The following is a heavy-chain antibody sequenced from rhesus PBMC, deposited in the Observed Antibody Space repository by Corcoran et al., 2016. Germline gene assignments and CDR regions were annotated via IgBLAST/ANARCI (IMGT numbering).Heavy chain of an antibody. CDR2: SGGRSVGT. V-gene: IGHV4-165*02. Sequence: QVQLQESGPGLVKPSETLSLTCAVSGGSISGYYWNWIRQPPGKGLEGRGWIGGSGGRSVGTAYTPSIIRGVTISTDTAKNQFSRKLSSVTAADTAVYYCAGCWQRLGGYFDLWGPGTPITISS. J-gene: IGHJ2*01. D-gene: IGHD6-31*01. CDR1: GGSISGYY. CDR3: AGCWQRLGGYFDL.